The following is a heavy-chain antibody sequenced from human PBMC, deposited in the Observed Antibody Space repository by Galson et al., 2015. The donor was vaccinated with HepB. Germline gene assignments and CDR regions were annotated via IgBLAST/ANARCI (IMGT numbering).Heavy chain of an antibody. V-gene: IGHV3-23*01. J-gene: IGHJ4*02. Sequence: SLRLSCAASGFTFSSYAMSWVRQAPGKGLEWVSAISGSGGSTYYADSVKDRFTISRDNSKNTLYLQMNSLRAEDTAVYYCANSYSSSWYSGDYWGQGTLVTVSS. CDR3: ANSYSSSWYSGDY. CDR1: GFTFSSYA. CDR2: ISGSGGST. D-gene: IGHD6-13*01.